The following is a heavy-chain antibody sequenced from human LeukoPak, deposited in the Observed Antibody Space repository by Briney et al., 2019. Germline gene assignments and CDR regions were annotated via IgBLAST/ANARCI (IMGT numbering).Heavy chain of an antibody. J-gene: IGHJ4*01. Sequence: PGGSLRLSCAASGFTFSSYEMNWVRQAPGKGLEWVSGISPSGGITYYTDSVKGRFTISRDNAKNSLYLQMNSLRAEDTAVYYCARDVNWNYCDYWGHGTLVTVSS. CDR3: ARDVNWNYCDY. CDR1: GFTFSSYE. CDR2: ISPSGGIT. D-gene: IGHD1-20*01. V-gene: IGHV3-48*03.